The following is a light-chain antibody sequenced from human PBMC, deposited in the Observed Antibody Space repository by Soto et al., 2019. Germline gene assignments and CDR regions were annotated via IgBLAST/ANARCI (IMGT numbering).Light chain of an antibody. CDR1: RSVSSN. V-gene: IGKV3-15*01. J-gene: IGKJ1*01. CDR3: QQYNSWPWT. CDR2: GAS. Sequence: EIVMTQSPAILSVSPGERATLSCRASRSVSSNLAWYQQKPGQAPRLLIYGASTRATGIPARFSGSGSGTEFTLTISSLQSEDFAVYCCQQYNSWPWTFGQGTKVEIK.